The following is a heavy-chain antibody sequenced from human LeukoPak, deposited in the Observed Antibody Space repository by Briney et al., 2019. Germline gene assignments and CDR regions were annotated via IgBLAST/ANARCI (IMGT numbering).Heavy chain of an antibody. CDR3: AREGQWLASDY. V-gene: IGHV3-74*01. CDR1: GFTFSGYW. CDR2: ISRDGSSA. J-gene: IGHJ4*02. Sequence: GGSLRLSCTASGFTFSGYWMHWVRQAPGKGLVWVSRISRDGSSANYADSVKGRFTISRDNAKTTLYLQMNSLRAEDTAVYYCAREGQWLASDYWGQGTLVTVAS. D-gene: IGHD6-19*01.